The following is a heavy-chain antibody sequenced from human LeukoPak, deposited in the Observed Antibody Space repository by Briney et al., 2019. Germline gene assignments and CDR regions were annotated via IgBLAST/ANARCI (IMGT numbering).Heavy chain of an antibody. CDR2: IYYSGST. D-gene: IGHD1-26*01. CDR1: GGSIRSSIYY. Sequence: SETLSLTCTVSGGSIRSSIYYWGWIRQPPGKGLEWIGSIYYSGSTYYNPSLKSRVTISVDTSENQFSLKLSSVAAADTAVYYCARHWGGHSGTYSHWFDPRGQGTLVTASS. J-gene: IGHJ5*02. V-gene: IGHV4-39*01. CDR3: ARHWGGHSGTYSHWFDP.